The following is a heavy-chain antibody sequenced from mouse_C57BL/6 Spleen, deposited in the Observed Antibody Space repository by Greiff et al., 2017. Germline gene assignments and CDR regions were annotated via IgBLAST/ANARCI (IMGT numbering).Heavy chain of an antibody. Sequence: QVQLQQPGAELVKPGASVKLSCKASGYTFTSYWMHWVKQRPGQGLEWIGMIHPNSGSTNYNEKFKSKATLTVDKSSSTAYMQLSSLTSEDSAVYYCAKPFYDGYDVDYAMDYWGQGTSVTVSS. CDR2: IHPNSGST. D-gene: IGHD2-3*01. V-gene: IGHV1-64*01. CDR1: GYTFTSYW. J-gene: IGHJ4*01. CDR3: AKPFYDGYDVDYAMDY.